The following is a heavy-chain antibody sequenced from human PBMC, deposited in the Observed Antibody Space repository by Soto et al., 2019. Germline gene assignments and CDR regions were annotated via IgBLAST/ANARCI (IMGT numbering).Heavy chain of an antibody. CDR2: IYYSGST. CDR3: ATTGVRGEDY. J-gene: IGHJ4*02. D-gene: IGHD3-10*02. Sequence: PSETLSLTCTVSGGSISSYYWSWIRQPPGKGLEWIGYIYYSGSTNYNPSLKSRVTISVDTSKNQFSLKLSSVTAADTAVYYCATTGVRGEDYWGQGTLVTVSS. V-gene: IGHV4-59*01. CDR1: GGSISSYY.